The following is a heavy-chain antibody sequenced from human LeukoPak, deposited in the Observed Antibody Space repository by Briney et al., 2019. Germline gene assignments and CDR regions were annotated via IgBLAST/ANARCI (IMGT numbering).Heavy chain of an antibody. Sequence: KPGGSLRLSCAASGFTFSSYSMNWVRQAPGKGLEWVSSISSSSSYIYYADSVKGRFTISRDNATNSLYLQMNSLRAEDTAVYYCARDLQYYGSGSYLFPLGYWGQGTLVTVSS. CDR3: ARDLQYYGSGSYLFPLGY. D-gene: IGHD3-10*01. CDR1: GFTFSSYS. J-gene: IGHJ4*02. V-gene: IGHV3-21*01. CDR2: ISSSSSYI.